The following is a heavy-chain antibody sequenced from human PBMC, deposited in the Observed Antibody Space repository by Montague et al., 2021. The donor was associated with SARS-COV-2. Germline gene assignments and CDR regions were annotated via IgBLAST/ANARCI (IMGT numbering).Heavy chain of an antibody. CDR1: GGSISSYY. D-gene: IGHD3-22*01. Sequence: SETLSLTCTVSGGSISSYYWSWIRQPPGKGLEWIGHIYYSGSTNYNPSLKSRVTISVDTSKNQFSLKVRSVTAADTAVYYCARGDYYDSTGYYDYWGQGTLVTVSS. CDR3: ARGDYYDSTGYYDY. J-gene: IGHJ4*01. V-gene: IGHV4-59*01. CDR2: IYYSGST.